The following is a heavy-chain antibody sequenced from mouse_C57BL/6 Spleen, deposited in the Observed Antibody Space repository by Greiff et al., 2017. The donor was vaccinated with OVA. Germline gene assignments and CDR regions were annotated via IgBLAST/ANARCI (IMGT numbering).Heavy chain of an antibody. J-gene: IGHJ2*01. V-gene: IGHV1-7*01. CDR2: INPSTGYT. CDR3: ARRNDGYYDY. Sequence: QVQLQQSGAELAKPGASVKMSCKASGYTFTSYWMHWVKQRPGQGLEWIGYINPSTGYTEYNQKFKDKATLTADKSSSTAYMQLSSLTSEDSAVYYCARRNDGYYDYWGQGTTLTVSS. CDR1: GYTFTSYW. D-gene: IGHD2-3*01.